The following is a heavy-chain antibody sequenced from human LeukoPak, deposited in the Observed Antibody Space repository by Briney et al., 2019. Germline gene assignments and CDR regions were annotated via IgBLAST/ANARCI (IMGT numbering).Heavy chain of an antibody. Sequence: GGSLRLSCAASGLSFGSIWMNWVRQAPGKGLEWVASIKPDGTEENYVDSVKGRFTISRDNAKNSLYLQMNSLRAEDTAVYYCGTDFSWANYWGQGTLLTVSS. V-gene: IGHV3-7*01. CDR1: GLSFGSIW. CDR3: GTDFSWANY. D-gene: IGHD3/OR15-3a*01. CDR2: IKPDGTEE. J-gene: IGHJ4*02.